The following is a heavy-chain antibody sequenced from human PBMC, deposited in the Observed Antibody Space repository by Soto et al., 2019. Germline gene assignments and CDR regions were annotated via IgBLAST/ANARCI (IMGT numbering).Heavy chain of an antibody. V-gene: IGHV3-23*01. CDR1: GFSFSSHA. CDR3: TKGGRRYDVLTGYHPIDY. D-gene: IGHD3-9*01. J-gene: IGHJ4*02. Sequence: EVQLLESGGGLVQPGGSLSLSCTASGFSFSSHAMSWVRQAPGKGLEWVSAISGSDDSTFYADSVKGRFTISRDNSKNPXXLQMNSLRAEDTAIYYCTKGGRRYDVLTGYHPIDYWGQGTLVTVSS. CDR2: ISGSDDST.